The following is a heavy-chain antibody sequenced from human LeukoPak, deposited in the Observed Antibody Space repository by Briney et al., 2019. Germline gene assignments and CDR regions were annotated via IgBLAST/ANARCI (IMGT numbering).Heavy chain of an antibody. V-gene: IGHV3-30*02. CDR1: GFTFSSYG. D-gene: IGHD2-15*01. CDR2: IWDDGSDK. J-gene: IGHJ4*02. CDR3: AKDAANPLYYFDY. Sequence: GGSLRLSCAASGFTFSSYGMHWVRQAPGKGLEWVASIWDDGSDKYSADSVRGRFTISRDNSKKTLYLQMNSLRAEDTAVYYCAKDAANPLYYFDYWGQGALVTVSS.